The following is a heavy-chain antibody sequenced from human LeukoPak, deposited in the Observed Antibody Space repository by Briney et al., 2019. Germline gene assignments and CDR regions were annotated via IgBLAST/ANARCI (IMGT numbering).Heavy chain of an antibody. J-gene: IGHJ4*02. V-gene: IGHV3-73*01. D-gene: IGHD4-11*01. Sequence: GGSLKLSCAASGCTFSGSAMHWVRQASGKGLEWVGRIRSKANSYATAYAASVKGRFTISRDDSKNTAYLQMNSLKTEDTAVYYCTIGAVTTDYWGQGTLVTVSS. CDR2: IRSKANSYAT. CDR3: TIGAVTTDY. CDR1: GCTFSGSA.